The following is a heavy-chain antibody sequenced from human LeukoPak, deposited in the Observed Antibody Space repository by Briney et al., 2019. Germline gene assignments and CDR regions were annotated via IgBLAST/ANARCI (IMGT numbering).Heavy chain of an antibody. Sequence: SETLSLTCTVSGGSISSGGYYWSWIRQHPGKGLEWIGYIYYSGSTYYNPSLKSRVTISVDTSKNQFSLKLSSVTAADTAVYYCAREEVHGTHPWFDPWGQGILVTVSS. D-gene: IGHD1-26*01. CDR1: GGSISSGGYY. V-gene: IGHV4-31*03. J-gene: IGHJ5*02. CDR3: AREEVHGTHPWFDP. CDR2: IYYSGST.